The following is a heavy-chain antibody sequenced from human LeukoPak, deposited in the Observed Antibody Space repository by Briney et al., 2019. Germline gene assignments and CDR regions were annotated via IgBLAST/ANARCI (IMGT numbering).Heavy chain of an antibody. CDR1: GFTFSSYA. V-gene: IGHV3-30*18. CDR2: ISYDGSNK. CDR3: AKDGSGSFDY. J-gene: IGHJ4*02. Sequence: GGSLRLSCAASGFTFSSYAMHWVRQAPGKGLEWVAVISYDGSNKYYADSVKGRFTISRDNSKNTLYLQMNSLRAEDTAVYYCAKDGSGSFDYWGQGTLVTVSS. D-gene: IGHD3-10*01.